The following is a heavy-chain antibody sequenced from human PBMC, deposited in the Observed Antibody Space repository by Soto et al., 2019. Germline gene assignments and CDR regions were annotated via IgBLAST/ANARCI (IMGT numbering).Heavy chain of an antibody. J-gene: IGHJ4*01. D-gene: IGHD1-20*01. CDR2: TYYGASS. CDR3: VSVAGRANWYDTDC. Sequence: VSLTRAASGYSISSGYYWGWIRQPPGKGLEWLGTTYYGASSYYNPSLRSRITILLDASTNQLSLKLSSVTAADTAVYFCVSVAGRANWYDTDCCGQGIRVTVSS. V-gene: IGHV4-38-2*01. CDR1: GYSISSGYY.